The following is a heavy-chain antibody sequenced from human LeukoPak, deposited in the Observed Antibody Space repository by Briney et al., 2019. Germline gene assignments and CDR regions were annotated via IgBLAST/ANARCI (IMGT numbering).Heavy chain of an antibody. CDR3: ATETVTGYSDY. CDR2: TYYRSKWYR. J-gene: IGHJ4*02. Sequence: SQTLSLTCAISGDSVSNMNSAWIWIRQSPPRGLEWLGRTYYRSKWYRDYAVSVRGRITINPDASKNQVSLQLDSVTPEDTAVYYCATETVTGYSDYWGQGTLVTVSS. CDR1: GDSVSNMNSA. V-gene: IGHV6-1*01. D-gene: IGHD5-12*01.